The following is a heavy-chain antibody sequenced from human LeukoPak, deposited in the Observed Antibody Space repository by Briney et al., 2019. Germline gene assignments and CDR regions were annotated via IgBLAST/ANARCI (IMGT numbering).Heavy chain of an antibody. Sequence: GESLKISCKGSGYSFTSYWIGWVRQMPGKGLEWMGIIYPGDSDTRYSPSFQGQVTISADKSISTAYLQWSSLKASDTAMYYCALVAPAAIFSYGMDVWGQGTTVTVSS. D-gene: IGHD2-2*02. CDR2: IYPGDSDT. CDR1: GYSFTSYW. V-gene: IGHV5-51*01. J-gene: IGHJ6*02. CDR3: ALVAPAAIFSYGMDV.